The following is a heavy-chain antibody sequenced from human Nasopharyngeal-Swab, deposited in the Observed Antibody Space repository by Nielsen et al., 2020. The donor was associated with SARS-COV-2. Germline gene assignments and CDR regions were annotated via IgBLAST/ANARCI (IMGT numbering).Heavy chain of an antibody. CDR3: AREGGGYSYADY. D-gene: IGHD5-18*01. V-gene: IGHV3-30-3*01. J-gene: IGHJ4*02. CDR2: ISYDESNK. CDR1: GFIFSSYA. Sequence: GGSLRLSCAASGFIFSSYAMHWVRQAPGKGLEWVAVISYDESNKYYADSVKGRFTISRDNSKNTLYLQMNSLRAEDTAVYYCAREGGGYSYADYWGQGTLVTVSS.